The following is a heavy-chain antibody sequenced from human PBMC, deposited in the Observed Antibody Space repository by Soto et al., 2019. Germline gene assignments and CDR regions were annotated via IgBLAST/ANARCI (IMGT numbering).Heavy chain of an antibody. Sequence: SQKCSVGDGSSSSSSCYWVSKRKPPGKGLEWIGNIYYSGSTNYNASLKSRVTISVDTSKNQFSLKLTSVTAADTAVYSCARGRGFCSAASCRGYFEYWGQGALVTVSS. CDR2: IYYSGST. D-gene: IGHD2-15*01. J-gene: IGHJ4*02. CDR3: ARGRGFCSAASCRGYFEY. CDR1: DGSSSSSSCY. V-gene: IGHV4-61*05.